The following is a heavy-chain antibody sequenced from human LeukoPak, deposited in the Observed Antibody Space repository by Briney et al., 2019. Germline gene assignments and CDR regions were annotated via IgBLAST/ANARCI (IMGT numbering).Heavy chain of an antibody. CDR2: MSFDGSYK. CDR3: AKSSDFVLGSPDY. D-gene: IGHD2-15*01. V-gene: IGHV3-30*18. Sequence: GGSLRLSCAASGFTFSIYAMHWVRQAPGKGLEWVAVMSFDGSYKYYADSVRGRFTIYRDNSTSTLYLQMDSLRAEGKAVYYCAKSSDFVLGSPDYWGQGTLVTVSS. J-gene: IGHJ4*02. CDR1: GFTFSIYA.